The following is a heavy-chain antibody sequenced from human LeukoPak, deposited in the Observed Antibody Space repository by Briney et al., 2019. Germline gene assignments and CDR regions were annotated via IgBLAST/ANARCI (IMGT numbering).Heavy chain of an antibody. CDR3: TTVGQSGYYDSSGYYYFDF. CDR1: GFTFTNAW. J-gene: IGHJ4*02. CDR2: IRSNTGGGTT. D-gene: IGHD3-22*01. V-gene: IGHV3-15*01. Sequence: PGGSLRLSRAASGFTFTNAWMSWVRQAPGKGLEWVGRIRSNTGGGTTDYAAPVKGRFTISRDDSKNTLYLQMNSLKTEDTAVYYCTTVGQSGYYDSSGYYYFDFWGQGTLVTVSS.